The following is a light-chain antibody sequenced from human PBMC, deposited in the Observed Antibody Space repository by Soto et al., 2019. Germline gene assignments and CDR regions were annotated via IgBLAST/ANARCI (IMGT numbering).Light chain of an antibody. CDR1: QGISSW. CDR2: AAS. Sequence: DIQMTQSPSSVSASVGDRVTITCRASQGISSWLAWYQQKPEKAPKLLISAASSLQCRVASRFSGSGSGTHVTLTISSLQTEEFTTYYCYQANSFPIAFGQGTRLEIK. CDR3: YQANSFPIA. V-gene: IGKV1-12*01. J-gene: IGKJ5*01.